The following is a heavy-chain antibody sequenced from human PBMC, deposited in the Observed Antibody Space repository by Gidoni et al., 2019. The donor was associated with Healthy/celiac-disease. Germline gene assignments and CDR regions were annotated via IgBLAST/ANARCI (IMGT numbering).Heavy chain of an antibody. D-gene: IGHD3-10*01. CDR1: GFTFSSYA. CDR2: ISGSGGST. CDR3: ASPMVRGVSNWFDP. Sequence: EVQLLESGGGLVQPGGSLRLCCAASGFTFSSYAMSWVRQAPGKGLEWVSAISGSGGSTYYADSVKGRFTISRDNSENTLYLQMNSLRAEDTAVYYCASPMVRGVSNWFDPWGQGTLVTVSS. J-gene: IGHJ5*02. V-gene: IGHV3-23*01.